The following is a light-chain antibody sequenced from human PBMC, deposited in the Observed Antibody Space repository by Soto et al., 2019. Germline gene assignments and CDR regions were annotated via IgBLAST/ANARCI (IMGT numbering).Light chain of an antibody. CDR3: SSYTTNTTPYV. CDR2: DVT. CDR1: NSDVGGYNS. Sequence: QSVLTQPASMSGSPGQSITISCTGTNSDVGGYNSVSWYQQHPGKAPKLMIYDVTNRPSGVSSRFSGSKSGNTASLTISGLQAEDEADNYCSSYTTNTTPYVFGTGTKLTVL. V-gene: IGLV2-14*01. J-gene: IGLJ1*01.